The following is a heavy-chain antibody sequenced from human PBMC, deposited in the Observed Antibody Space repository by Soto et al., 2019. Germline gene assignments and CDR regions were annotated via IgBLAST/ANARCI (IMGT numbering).Heavy chain of an antibody. J-gene: IGHJ3*02. CDR3: ARPSSTNYYDSGGYAGAFDI. Sequence: GESLKISCQGSVHTFASYWIAWVRQMPGKVLEWMGIIFPGDSDPRYSPSLQGHVTISADKSINTAFLQWSSLKASDTAMYYCARPSSTNYYDSGGYAGAFDIWGQGTMVTVSS. V-gene: IGHV5-51*01. D-gene: IGHD3-22*01. CDR2: IFPGDSDP. CDR1: VHTFASYW.